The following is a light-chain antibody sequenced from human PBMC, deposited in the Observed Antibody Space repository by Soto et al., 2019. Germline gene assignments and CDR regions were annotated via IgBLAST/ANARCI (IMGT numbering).Light chain of an antibody. CDR2: GVS. V-gene: IGKV3-20*01. J-gene: IGKJ1*01. CDR1: QSVPSNY. Sequence: ETLLTQSPGTLSLSPGERATLSCRAGQSVPSNYLSWYRQEPGQPPRALIYGVSARAPGVPDRFSGRGSGTDFSLTINRLEPEHFPVYYWQQYDASSTWKFVQGTKVDIK. CDR3: QQYDASSTWK.